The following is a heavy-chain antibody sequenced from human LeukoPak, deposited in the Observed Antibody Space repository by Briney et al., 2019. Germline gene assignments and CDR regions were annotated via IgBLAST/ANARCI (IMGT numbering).Heavy chain of an antibody. CDR2: IYYSGST. J-gene: IGHJ4*02. CDR3: ARGYYEDFWSGYFDY. V-gene: IGHV4-30-4*01. D-gene: IGHD3-3*01. Sequence: PSQTLSLTCTVSGGSISSGDYYWSWIRQPPGEGLEWIGYIYYSGSTYYNPSLKSRVTISVDTSKNQFSLKLSSVTAADTAVYYCARGYYEDFWSGYFDYWGQGTLVTVSS. CDR1: GGSISSGDYY.